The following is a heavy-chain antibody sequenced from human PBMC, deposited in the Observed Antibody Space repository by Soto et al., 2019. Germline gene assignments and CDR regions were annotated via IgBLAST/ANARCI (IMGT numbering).Heavy chain of an antibody. Sequence: GGSLRLSCAASGFTFSSYGMHWVRQAPGKGLEWVAVISYHGRNKYYADSVKGRFTISRDNSKNTLYLQMNSLRAEDTAVYYCAKDLIAAANYYYYGMDVWGQGTTVTVSS. J-gene: IGHJ6*02. CDR2: ISYHGRNK. CDR1: GFTFSSYG. V-gene: IGHV3-30*18. D-gene: IGHD6-13*01. CDR3: AKDLIAAANYYYYGMDV.